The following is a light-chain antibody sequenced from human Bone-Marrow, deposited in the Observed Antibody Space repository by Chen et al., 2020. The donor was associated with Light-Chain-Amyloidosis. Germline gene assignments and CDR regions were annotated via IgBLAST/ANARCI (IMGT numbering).Light chain of an antibody. V-gene: IGLV2-8*01. CDR3: SAHGGANNFYV. CDR1: SSEVGAYDY. J-gene: IGLJ1*01. Sequence: ALTPPPAASGSPGQSVTTSCTGTSSEVGAYDYVSWYQQYPGKGPRLMIYEVNKRPSWVPDRFSASKSANTASLTVSGLQAEDEADYYCSAHGGANNFYVFGSGTKVTVL. CDR2: EVN.